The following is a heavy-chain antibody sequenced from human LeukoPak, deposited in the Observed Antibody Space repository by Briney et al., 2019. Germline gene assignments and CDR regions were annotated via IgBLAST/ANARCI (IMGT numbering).Heavy chain of an antibody. J-gene: IGHJ6*02. CDR2: IYYSGST. D-gene: IGHD2-2*02. CDR1: GGSISSYY. Sequence: PSETLSLTCTVSGGSISSYYWSWIRQPPGKGLEWIGYIYYSGSTNYNPSLKSRVTISVDTSKNQFSLKLSSVTAADTAVYYCARSDIVVVPAAIWRLSSGYGMGVWGQGTTVTVSS. CDR3: ARSDIVVVPAAIWRLSSGYGMGV. V-gene: IGHV4-59*01.